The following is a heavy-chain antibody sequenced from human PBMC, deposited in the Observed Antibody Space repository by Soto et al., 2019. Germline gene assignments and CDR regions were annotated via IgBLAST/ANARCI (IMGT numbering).Heavy chain of an antibody. CDR3: ARGDPVYDSSGYAGYYFDY. CDR1: GGSVSSGSYC. J-gene: IGHJ4*02. CDR2: IYYSGST. V-gene: IGHV4-61*01. D-gene: IGHD3-22*01. Sequence: SETLSLTCTVSGGSVSSGSYCWSWIRQPPGKGLEWIGYIYYSGSTNYNPSLKSRVTISVDTSKNQFSLKLSSVTAADTAVYYCARGDPVYDSSGYAGYYFDYWGQGTLVTVSS.